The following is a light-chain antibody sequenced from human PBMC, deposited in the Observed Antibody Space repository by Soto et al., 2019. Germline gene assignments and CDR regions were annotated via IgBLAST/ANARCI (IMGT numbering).Light chain of an antibody. Sequence: EIVLTQSPGTLSLSPGERATLSCRASQSVSSSYLAWYQQKPGQAPRLLIYGASSRATGIPDRFSGSGFGTDFTLTISRLEPEDFAVYYCQQYGSSHPWTFGQGTKVEIK. CDR2: GAS. J-gene: IGKJ1*01. V-gene: IGKV3-20*01. CDR1: QSVSSSY. CDR3: QQYGSSHPWT.